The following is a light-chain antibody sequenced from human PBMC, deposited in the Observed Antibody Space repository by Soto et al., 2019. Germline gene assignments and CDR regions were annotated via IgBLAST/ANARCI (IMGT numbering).Light chain of an antibody. CDR3: QQYNNWPPGPWT. CDR1: QSVSSN. Sequence: EIVMTQSPATLSVSPGERATLSCRASQSVSSNLAWYQQKPGQAPRLLIYGASTRATGIPARFSGSVSGTEFTLTISSLQSEDFAVYYCQQYNNWPPGPWTFGQGTKVEIK. CDR2: GAS. V-gene: IGKV3-15*01. J-gene: IGKJ1*01.